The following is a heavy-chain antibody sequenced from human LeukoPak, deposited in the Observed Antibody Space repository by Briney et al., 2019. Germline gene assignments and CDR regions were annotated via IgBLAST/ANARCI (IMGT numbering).Heavy chain of an antibody. J-gene: IGHJ4*02. Sequence: GGSLRLSCAASGFTFDDYAMHWVRQAPGKGLEWVSGISWNSGSIGYADSVKGRLTISRDNAKNSLYLQMNSLRAEDTALYYCAKEADYGDYLRYFGYWGQGTLVTVSS. V-gene: IGHV3-9*01. CDR3: AKEADYGDYLRYFGY. D-gene: IGHD4-17*01. CDR1: GFTFDDYA. CDR2: ISWNSGSI.